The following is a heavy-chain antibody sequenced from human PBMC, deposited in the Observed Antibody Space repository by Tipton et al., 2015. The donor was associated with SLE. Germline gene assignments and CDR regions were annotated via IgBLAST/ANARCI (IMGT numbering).Heavy chain of an antibody. D-gene: IGHD2-2*01. J-gene: IGHJ4*02. CDR2: INHNGNT. V-gene: IGHV4-34*01. CDR1: DGSFSGYY. Sequence: TLSLTCAVYDGSFSGYYWSWIRQSPEKGLEWIGEINHNGNTNYNPSLKNRVTISVDTSKYQFSLKLSSVTAADTAVYYCARGGGGSSTSNVAYWGQGTLVTVSS. CDR3: ARGGGGSSTSNVAY.